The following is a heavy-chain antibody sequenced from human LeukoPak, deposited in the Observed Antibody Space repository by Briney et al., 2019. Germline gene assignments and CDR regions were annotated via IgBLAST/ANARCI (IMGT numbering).Heavy chain of an antibody. V-gene: IGHV1-18*01. D-gene: IGHD2-21*02. J-gene: IGHJ4*02. Sequence: ASVKVSCKASGYAFSTYGISWVRQAPGQGLEWMGWISPYNDDTNSAPKLQGRITMTTDISASTAYMELRSLRSDDTAVYYCARDERNTCRAADCYYFDYWGQRTLVTVSS. CDR3: ARDERNTCRAADCYYFDY. CDR2: ISPYNDDT. CDR1: GYAFSTYG.